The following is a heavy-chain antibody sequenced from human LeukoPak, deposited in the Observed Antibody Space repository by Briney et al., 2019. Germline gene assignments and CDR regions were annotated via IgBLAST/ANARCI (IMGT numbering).Heavy chain of an antibody. CDR3: ARTTVDYYYYGMDV. CDR2: IIPIFGTA. J-gene: IGHJ6*04. V-gene: IGHV1-69*13. D-gene: IGHD4-23*01. Sequence: SAKVSCKASGGTFSSYAISWVRQAPGQGLEWMGGIIPIFGTANYAQKFQGRVTITADESTSTAYMELSSLRSDDTAVYYCARTTVDYYYYGMDVWGEGTTVTVSS. CDR1: GGTFSSYA.